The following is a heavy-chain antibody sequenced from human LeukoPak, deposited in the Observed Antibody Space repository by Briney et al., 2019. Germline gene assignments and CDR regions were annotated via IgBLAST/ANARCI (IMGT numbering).Heavy chain of an antibody. V-gene: IGHV1-18*01. CDR2: ISAYNGNT. CDR3: ASTTKLGYCSSTSCYIYYYYGMDV. CDR1: GYTFTSYG. Sequence: ASVKVSCKASGYTFTSYGIIWVRQAPGQGLEWMGWISAYNGNTNYAQKLQGRVTMTTDTSTSTAYMELRSLRSDDTAVYYCASTTKLGYCSSTSCYIYYYYGMDVWGQGTTVTVSS. J-gene: IGHJ6*02. D-gene: IGHD2-2*02.